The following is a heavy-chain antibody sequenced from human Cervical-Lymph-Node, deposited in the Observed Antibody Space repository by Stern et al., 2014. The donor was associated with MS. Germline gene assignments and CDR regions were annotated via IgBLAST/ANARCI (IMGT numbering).Heavy chain of an antibody. CDR1: GYTLTNYP. J-gene: IGHJ4*02. V-gene: IGHV7-4-1*02. CDR2: IHTNTGDS. CDR3: ARDFVDTAMITRSDYLDC. Sequence: EQLAESGSELKKPGASVKVSCKASGYTLTNYPINWVRQAPGQGLVCMVWIHTNTGDSTYVQGFTGRLVFSLDTSVRTAFLQINNLKAEDTAVYYCARDFVDTAMITRSDYLDCWGQGTLVTVSS. D-gene: IGHD5-18*01.